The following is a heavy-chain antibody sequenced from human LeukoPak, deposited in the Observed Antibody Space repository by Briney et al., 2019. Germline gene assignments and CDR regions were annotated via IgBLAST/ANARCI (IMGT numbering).Heavy chain of an antibody. CDR1: GGSINSYY. D-gene: IGHD3-22*01. J-gene: IGHJ6*02. V-gene: IGHV4-59*08. Sequence: PSETLSLTCIVSGGSINSYYWSWIRQPPGKGLEWIGHINYSGGTKYNPSLKSRVTISVDTPKNQFSLKLSSVTAADTAVYYCARQGSGYYYYGMDVWGQGTTVTVSS. CDR3: ARQGSGYYYYGMDV. CDR2: INYSGGT.